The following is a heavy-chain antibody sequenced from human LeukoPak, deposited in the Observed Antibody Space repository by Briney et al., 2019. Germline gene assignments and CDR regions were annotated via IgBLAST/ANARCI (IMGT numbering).Heavy chain of an antibody. J-gene: IGHJ6*04. CDR1: GYSISSGYY. Sequence: SETLSLTCAVSGYSISSGYYWGWIRQPPGKGLEWIGRIYHSGSTYYNPSLKSRVTISVDTSKNQCSLKLSSVTAADTAVYYCARAQGGMDVWGKGTTVTVSS. V-gene: IGHV4-38-2*01. CDR3: ARAQGGMDV. CDR2: IYHSGST.